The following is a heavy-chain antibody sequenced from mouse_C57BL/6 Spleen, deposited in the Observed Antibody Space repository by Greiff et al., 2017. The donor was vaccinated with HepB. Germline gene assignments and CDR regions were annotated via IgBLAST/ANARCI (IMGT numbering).Heavy chain of an antibody. CDR1: GFNIKDYY. CDR2: IDPEDGDT. CDR3: TRGYGSSYGWYFDV. Sequence: EVQVVESGAELVRPGASVKLSCTASGFNIKDYYMHWVKQRPEQGLEWIGRIDPEDGDTEYAPKFQGKATMTADTSSNTAYLQLSSLTSEDTAVYYCTRGYGSSYGWYFDVWGTGTTVTVSS. D-gene: IGHD1-1*01. V-gene: IGHV14-1*01. J-gene: IGHJ1*03.